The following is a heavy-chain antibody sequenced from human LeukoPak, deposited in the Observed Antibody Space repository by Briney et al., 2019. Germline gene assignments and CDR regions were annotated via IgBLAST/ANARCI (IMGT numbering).Heavy chain of an antibody. CDR3: ARGGAKGSFDY. V-gene: IGHV3-21*01. J-gene: IGHJ4*02. Sequence: GGSLRLSCAASGFTFSSYSMNWVRQAPGKGLEWVSSISSSSSYIYYADSVRGRFTISRDNAKNSLFLQMNSLRGEDTSVYYCARGGAKGSFDYWGQGTLVTVSS. CDR2: ISSSSSYI. CDR1: GFTFSSYS.